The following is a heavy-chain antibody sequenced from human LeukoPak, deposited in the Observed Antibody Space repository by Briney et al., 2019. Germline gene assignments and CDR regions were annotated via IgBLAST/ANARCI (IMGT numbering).Heavy chain of an antibody. CDR3: ARDTSGYYGRYEH. V-gene: IGHV4-61*01. CDR1: GGSISSNNYY. J-gene: IGHJ4*02. Sequence: SETLSLTCTVSGGSISSNNYYWGWIRQPPGKALEWIGYISYTGTTNYNPSLQSRVTISVDTSKNQLSLKLTSMTAADTAVYYCARDTSGYYGRYEHWGQGTLVTVSS. D-gene: IGHD3-3*01. CDR2: ISYTGTT.